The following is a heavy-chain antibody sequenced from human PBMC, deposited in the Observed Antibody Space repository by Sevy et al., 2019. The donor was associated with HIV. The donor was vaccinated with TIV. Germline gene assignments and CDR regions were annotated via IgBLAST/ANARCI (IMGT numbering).Heavy chain of an antibody. Sequence: GESLKISCKASGYRFTSYWIGWVRQMPGKGLQWMGIIYPDDFDTRYSPSFQGQVIISADKSINTASLQWSSLKASDTAMYFCARRSYDTNGYPQYFFDSWGQGTLVTVSS. D-gene: IGHD3-22*01. V-gene: IGHV5-51*01. J-gene: IGHJ4*02. CDR2: IYPDDFDT. CDR1: GYRFTSYW. CDR3: ARRSYDTNGYPQYFFDS.